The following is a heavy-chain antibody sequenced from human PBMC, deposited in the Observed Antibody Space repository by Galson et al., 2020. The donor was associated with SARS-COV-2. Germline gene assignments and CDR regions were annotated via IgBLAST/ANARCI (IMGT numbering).Heavy chain of an antibody. Sequence: GESLKISCTASGFTFGDYAMSWFRQAPGKGLEWVAQIFFDGSDKYYGDSVKGRFTISRDSSKNTVYMQMNNLRADDTAVYYCARDGQTSSGLFFDYWGQGTLGTVSS. CDR1: GFTFGDYA. D-gene: IGHD3-22*01. CDR3: ARDGQTSSGLFFDY. J-gene: IGHJ4*02. CDR2: IFFDGSDK. V-gene: IGHV3-30*04.